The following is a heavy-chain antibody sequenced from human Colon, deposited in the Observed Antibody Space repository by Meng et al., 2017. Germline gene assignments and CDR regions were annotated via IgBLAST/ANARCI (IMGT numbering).Heavy chain of an antibody. CDR3: ARYRYDSSSYSNFFDP. CDR1: GASISSAAFY. CDR2: MHYSGIA. D-gene: IGHD3-22*01. V-gene: IGHV4-31*03. Sequence: QGQLQGSGPGLVKPSQTLSLTCTGSGASISSAAFYWGWIRQHPGNGLEWIGYMHYSGIANYNPSLNSRIAISVDTSKNHFSLKLSSVTAADTAVYYCARYRYDSSSYSNFFDPWGQGTLVTVSS. J-gene: IGHJ5*02.